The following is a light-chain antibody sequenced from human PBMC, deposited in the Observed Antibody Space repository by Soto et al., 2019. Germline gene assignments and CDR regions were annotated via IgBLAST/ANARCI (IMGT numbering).Light chain of an antibody. J-gene: IGKJ1*01. CDR2: GAS. Sequence: EIVMTQSPATLSVSPGERATLSCRASQSVTINLAWYQQKPGQAPRLLIYGASTRATGVPARFSGSGSGTEFTLTISSLQSEDFAVYYCQQYNDWPPWTFGQGTKVEIQ. CDR3: QQYNDWPPWT. V-gene: IGKV3-15*01. CDR1: QSVTIN.